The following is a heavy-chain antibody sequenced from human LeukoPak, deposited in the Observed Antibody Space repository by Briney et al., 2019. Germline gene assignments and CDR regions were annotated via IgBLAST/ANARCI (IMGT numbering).Heavy chain of an antibody. CDR3: ARAHYDSSGYYWETYYFDY. J-gene: IGHJ4*02. D-gene: IGHD3-22*01. CDR2: ISSSNSYI. CDR1: GFPFSSYS. V-gene: IGHV3-21*01. Sequence: GGSLRLSCAASGFPFSSYSMNWVRQAPGKGLEWVSSISSSNSYIYYADSVKGRFTISRDNAKNSLYLQMNSLRAEDTAVYYCARAHYDSSGYYWETYYFDYWGQGTLVTVSS.